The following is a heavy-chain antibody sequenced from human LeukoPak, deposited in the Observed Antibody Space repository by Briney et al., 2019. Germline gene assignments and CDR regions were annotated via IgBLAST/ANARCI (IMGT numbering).Heavy chain of an antibody. J-gene: IGHJ4*02. D-gene: IGHD4-23*01. CDR3: AKVGRWVRYYFDY. V-gene: IGHV3-23*01. CDR2: ISGSGGST. Sequence: AGSLRLSCAASGFTFSSYAMSWVRPAPGKGLEWGSAISGSGGSTYYADSVKGRFTISRDNSNNTLYLQMTSLRAEDTAVYYCAKVGRWVRYYFDYWGQGTLVTVSS. CDR1: GFTFSSYA.